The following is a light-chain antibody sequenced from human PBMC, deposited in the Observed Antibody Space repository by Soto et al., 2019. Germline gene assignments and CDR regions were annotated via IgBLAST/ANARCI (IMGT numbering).Light chain of an antibody. CDR1: SSDVGNYNF. CDR2: EVS. CDR3: NSYTTSGTLV. J-gene: IGLJ3*02. Sequence: QSVLTQPASVSGSPGQSITISCTGNSSDVGNYNFVSWYQHHPGRAPKLMIYEVSNRPSGVSNRFSGSKSDNTASLTISGLQSEDEAHYYCNSYTTSGTLVFGGGTKLTVL. V-gene: IGLV2-14*01.